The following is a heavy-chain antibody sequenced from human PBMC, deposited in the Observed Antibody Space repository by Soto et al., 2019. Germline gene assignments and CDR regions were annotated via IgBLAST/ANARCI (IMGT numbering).Heavy chain of an antibody. CDR3: ARGAGYYYYGMDV. J-gene: IGHJ6*02. V-gene: IGHV4-34*01. CDR2: INHSGST. Sequence: SDTLSLSCAVYGWSFRGYYWPWIRPPPGKGLEWIGEINHSGSTNYTPSLKIRVTISVDTSKNQFSLKLSSVTAADTAVYYCARGAGYYYYGMDVWGQGTTVTFS. D-gene: IGHD6-13*01. CDR1: GWSFRGYY.